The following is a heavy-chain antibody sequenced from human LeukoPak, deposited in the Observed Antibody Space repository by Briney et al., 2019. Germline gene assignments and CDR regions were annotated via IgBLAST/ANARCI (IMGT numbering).Heavy chain of an antibody. D-gene: IGHD6-13*01. CDR3: ARDAGKYSSSWYDY. J-gene: IGHJ4*02. Sequence: PGGSLRLSCEASGFTFTSYWMSWVRQAPGKGLEWVANIKPDGSEKYYVDSVKGRFTISRDNAKNSMYLQMNSLRAEDTAVYYCARDAGKYSSSWYDYWGQGTLVTVSS. CDR1: GFTFTSYW. V-gene: IGHV3-7*01. CDR2: IKPDGSEK.